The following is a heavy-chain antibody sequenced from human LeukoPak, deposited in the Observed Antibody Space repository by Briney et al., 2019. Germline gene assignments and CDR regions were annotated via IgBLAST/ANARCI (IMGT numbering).Heavy chain of an antibody. J-gene: IGHJ3*02. CDR2: INHSGST. D-gene: IGHD3-9*01. CDR1: GFTFSDYY. CDR3: ARLNDILTGYDAFDI. Sequence: GSLRLSCAASGFTFSDYYMSWIRQPPGKGLEWIGEINHSGSTNYNPSLKSRVTISVDTSKNQFSLKLSSVTAADTAVYYCARLNDILTGYDAFDIWGQGTMVTVSS. V-gene: IGHV4-34*01.